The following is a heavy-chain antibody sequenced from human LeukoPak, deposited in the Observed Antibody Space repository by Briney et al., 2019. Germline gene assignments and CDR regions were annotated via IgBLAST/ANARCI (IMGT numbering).Heavy chain of an antibody. D-gene: IGHD5-18*01. J-gene: IGHJ4*02. CDR2: MNPNSGNT. CDR1: GYTFTSYD. CDR3: GRVDMDTNKDY. V-gene: IGHV1-8*01. Sequence: ASVKVSCKASGYTFTSYDINWVRQATGQGLEWMGWMNPNSGNTGYAQKFQGRVTMTRNTSISTAYMELSSLRSDDTAVYYCGRVDMDTNKDYWGQGTLVTVSS.